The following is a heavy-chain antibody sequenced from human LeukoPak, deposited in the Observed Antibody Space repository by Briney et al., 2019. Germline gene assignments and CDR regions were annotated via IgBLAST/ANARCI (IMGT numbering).Heavy chain of an antibody. CDR1: GFTFATYS. CDR2: ISTSSSTT. Sequence: GGSLRLSCAASGFTFATYSMNWVRQAPGKGLGWVSYISTSSSTTYYADSVKGRFAISRDNAKNSLYLQMNSLRVEDTAAYYCARDLLASRSAFDIWGQGTMVTVSS. J-gene: IGHJ3*02. V-gene: IGHV3-48*01. CDR3: ARDLLASRSAFDI.